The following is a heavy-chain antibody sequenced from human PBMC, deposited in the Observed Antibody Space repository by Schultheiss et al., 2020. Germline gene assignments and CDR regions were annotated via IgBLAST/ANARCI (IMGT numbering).Heavy chain of an antibody. CDR3: ATYSTTVVTLYFQH. CDR2: IWYDGSNK. Sequence: GGSLRLSCEASGFTLSNYGMHWVRQAPGKGLEWVAVIWYDGSNKYYADSVKGRFTISRDNSKNTLYLQMNSLRAEDTAVYYCATYSTTVVTLYFQHWGQGTLVTVAS. D-gene: IGHD4-23*01. V-gene: IGHV3-33*01. CDR1: GFTLSNYG. J-gene: IGHJ1*01.